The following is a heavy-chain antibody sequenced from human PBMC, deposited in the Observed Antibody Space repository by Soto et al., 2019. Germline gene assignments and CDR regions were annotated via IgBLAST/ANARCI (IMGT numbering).Heavy chain of an antibody. CDR1: GISLSTSGVG. Sequence: QITLKGSGPTLVKPTQTLTLTCTLSGISLSTSGVGLGWIRQTPGKALEWLALIYWNDDKHYNPSLKTRLTITKDTSKNQAVLTMTNMDPVDTATYYCARGIATLPVFAFDIWDQGTVVTVSP. D-gene: IGHD6-6*01. CDR3: ARGIATLPVFAFDI. V-gene: IGHV2-5*01. CDR2: IYWNDDK. J-gene: IGHJ3*02.